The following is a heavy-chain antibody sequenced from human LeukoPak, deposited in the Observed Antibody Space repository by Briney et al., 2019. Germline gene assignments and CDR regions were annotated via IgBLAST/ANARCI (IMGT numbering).Heavy chain of an antibody. D-gene: IGHD4-17*01. CDR3: ARLLDYGDLQADY. V-gene: IGHV1-2*02. CDR2: INPNSGGT. J-gene: IGHJ4*02. Sequence: ASVKVSCKASGYTFTGYYMHWVRQAPGPGLEWMGWINPNSGGTNYAQKFQGRVTMTRDTSISTAYMELSRLRSDDTAVYYCARLLDYGDLQADYWGQGTLVTVSS. CDR1: GYTFTGYY.